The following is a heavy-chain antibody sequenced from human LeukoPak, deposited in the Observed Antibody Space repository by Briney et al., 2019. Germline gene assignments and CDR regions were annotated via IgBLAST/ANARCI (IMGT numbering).Heavy chain of an antibody. D-gene: IGHD4-11*01. V-gene: IGHV4-38-2*02. CDR2: IYYRGST. Sequence: PSETLSLTCTVSGYSISSGYYWSWIRQSPGKGLEWIGSIYYRGSTYYNPSLKGRVTISVDTARNHFSLRLSSVTAADTAVFYCVRSDREFSNYQWYFDLWGRGTLVTVSS. CDR1: GYSISSGYY. J-gene: IGHJ2*01. CDR3: VRSDREFSNYQWYFDL.